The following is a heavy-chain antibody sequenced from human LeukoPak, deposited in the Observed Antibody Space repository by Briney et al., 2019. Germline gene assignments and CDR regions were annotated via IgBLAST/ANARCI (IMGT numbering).Heavy chain of an antibody. Sequence: SETLSPTCTVSGGSISSYYWSWIRQPPGKGLEWIGYIYYSGSTNYNPSLKSRVNISVDKSKNQFSLKLSSVTAADTAVYYCAGGDPNWFDPWGQGTLVTVSS. CDR3: AGGDPNWFDP. CDR2: IYYSGST. V-gene: IGHV4-59*01. CDR1: GGSISSYY. D-gene: IGHD2-21*02. J-gene: IGHJ5*02.